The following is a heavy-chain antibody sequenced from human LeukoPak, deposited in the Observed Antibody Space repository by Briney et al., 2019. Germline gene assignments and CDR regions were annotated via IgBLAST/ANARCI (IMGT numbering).Heavy chain of an antibody. J-gene: IGHJ4*02. Sequence: YAMSWVRQAPGKGLQWVSSITSSGDGTYYADSVKGRFTISRDNSENMLYLQMNSLRVEDTAVYFCAKDRPNYYGSNGHYYRRDGDYWGQGTLVTVSS. CDR1: YA. CDR2: ITSSGDGT. D-gene: IGHD3-22*01. V-gene: IGHV3-23*01. CDR3: AKDRPNYYGSNGHYYRRDGDY.